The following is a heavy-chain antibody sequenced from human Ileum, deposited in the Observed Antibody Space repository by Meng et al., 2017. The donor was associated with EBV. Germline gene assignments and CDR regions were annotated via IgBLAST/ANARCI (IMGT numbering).Heavy chain of an antibody. J-gene: IGHJ5*02. CDR2: IFYTGST. V-gene: IGHV4-30-4*01. D-gene: IGHD4-17*01. Sequence: QFHLQESGPVLVKPSQPLSLTCTVSGDTLFNGGHYWTWLRQPPGKGLEWIGYIFYTGSTYYNPSLKSRVTISLDLSKNQFSLNLTSVTAADTAVYYCARDSNGDYGWVDPWGQGTLVTVSS. CDR1: GDTLFNGGHY. CDR3: ARDSNGDYGWVDP.